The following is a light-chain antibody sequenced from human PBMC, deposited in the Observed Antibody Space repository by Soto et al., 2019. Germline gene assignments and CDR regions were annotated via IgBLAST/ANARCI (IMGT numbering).Light chain of an antibody. V-gene: IGKV1-39*01. CDR3: QQSQSTPCT. Sequence: DIQMTQSPSSLSASVGDRVTITCRASQSINRFLNWYQQKPGKGPNLLIYGASTLQSGVPLRFSGSGSGTDFTLTISSLQPEDFATYYCQQSQSTPCTFGQGTKVEIK. CDR2: GAS. CDR1: QSINRF. J-gene: IGKJ1*01.